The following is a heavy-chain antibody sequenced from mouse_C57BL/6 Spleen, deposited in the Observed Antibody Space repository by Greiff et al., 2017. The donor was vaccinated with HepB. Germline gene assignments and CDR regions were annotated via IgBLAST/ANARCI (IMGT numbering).Heavy chain of an antibody. CDR2: INPSSGYT. D-gene: IGHD2-1*01. CDR1: GYTFTSYT. CDR3: ARGNYGNSFDY. V-gene: IGHV1-4*01. J-gene: IGHJ2*01. Sequence: QVQLQQSGAELARPGASVKMSCKASGYTFTSYTMHWVKQRPGQGLEWIGYINPSSGYTKYNQKFKDKATLTADKSSSTAYMQLSSLTSEDSAVYYCARGNYGNSFDYWGQGTTLTVSS.